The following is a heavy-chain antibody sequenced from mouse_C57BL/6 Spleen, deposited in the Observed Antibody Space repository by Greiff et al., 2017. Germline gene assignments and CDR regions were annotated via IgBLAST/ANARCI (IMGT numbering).Heavy chain of an antibody. CDR1: GYTFTDYN. J-gene: IGHJ4*01. Sequence: VQLQQSGPELVKPGASVKMSCKASGYTFTDYNMHWVKQSHGKSLEWIGYINPNNGGTSYNQKVKGKATLTVNKSSRTAYLELRSLASEDSAVYCCARLGYYDAMDYWGQGTSVTVSS. CDR2: INPNNGGT. CDR3: ARLGYYDAMDY. V-gene: IGHV1-22*01. D-gene: IGHD1-1*02.